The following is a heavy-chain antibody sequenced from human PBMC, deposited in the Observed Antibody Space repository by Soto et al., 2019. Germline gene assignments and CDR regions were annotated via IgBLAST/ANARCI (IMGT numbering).Heavy chain of an antibody. V-gene: IGHV3-21*01. Sequence: GGSRRLSCAASGFTFSSYSMNWVRQAPGKGLEWVSSISSSSSYIYYADSVKGRFTISRDNAKNSLYLQMNSLRAEDTAVYYCARSNEEDGSGSYYIFFANGSSSYYIYVRAKRT. J-gene: IGHJ6*03. CDR2: ISSSSSYI. CDR1: GFTFSSYS. CDR3: ARSNEEDGSGSYYIFFANGSSSYYIYV. D-gene: IGHD3-10*01.